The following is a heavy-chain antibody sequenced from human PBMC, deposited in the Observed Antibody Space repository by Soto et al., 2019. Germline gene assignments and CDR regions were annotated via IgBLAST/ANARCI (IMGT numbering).Heavy chain of an antibody. CDR2: ISSNGGST. Sequence: GGSLRLSCSASGFTFSSYAMHWVRQAPGKGLEYVSAISSNGGSTYYADSVKGRFTISRDNSKNTLYLQMSSLRAEDTAVYYCVRAYYYDSSGYQLTQVYYYYGMDVWGQGTTVTVSS. V-gene: IGHV3-64D*08. D-gene: IGHD3-22*01. CDR3: VRAYYYDSSGYQLTQVYYYYGMDV. CDR1: GFTFSSYA. J-gene: IGHJ6*02.